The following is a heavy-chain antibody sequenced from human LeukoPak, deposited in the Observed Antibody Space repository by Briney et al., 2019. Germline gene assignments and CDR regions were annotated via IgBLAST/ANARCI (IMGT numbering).Heavy chain of an antibody. D-gene: IGHD3-10*01. CDR2: INQDGTEK. CDR3: AKVAKYYYGPETYYFFEQ. V-gene: IGHV3-7*01. CDR1: GFPFSTYW. Sequence: GESLRLSCAASGFPFSTYWMCWVRQAPGKGLEWVANINQDGTEKYYVDSVKGRFTISRDYAKNSLYLQMNSLRVEDTAVYYCAKVAKYYYGPETYYFFEQWGQGTPVTASS. J-gene: IGHJ4*02.